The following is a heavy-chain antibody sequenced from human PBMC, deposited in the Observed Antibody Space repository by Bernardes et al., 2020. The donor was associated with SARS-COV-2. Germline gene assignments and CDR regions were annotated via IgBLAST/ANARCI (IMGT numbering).Heavy chain of an antibody. CDR3: ARDPGSSGWHWYFDL. J-gene: IGHJ2*01. D-gene: IGHD6-19*01. V-gene: IGHV3-66*02. CDR1: GFTVSSNY. Sequence: GGSLRLSCAASGFTVSSNYMSWVRQAPGKGLEWVSVIYSGGSTYYADSVKGRFTISRDNSKNTLYLQMNSLRAEDTAVYYCARDPGSSGWHWYFDLWGRGTLVTGSS. CDR2: IYSGGST.